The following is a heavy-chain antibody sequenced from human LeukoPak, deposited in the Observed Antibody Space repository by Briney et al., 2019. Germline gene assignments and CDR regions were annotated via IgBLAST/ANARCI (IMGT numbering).Heavy chain of an antibody. Sequence: SQTLSLTCAVSGDSVSSNSAAWNWIRQSPSRGLEWLGRAFYRSRWYNDYAVSVKSRITINPDTSKNQFSLQLNSVTPEDTAVYYCARDEDAWERQIAFDIWGQGTMVTVSS. CDR1: GDSVSSNSAA. V-gene: IGHV6-1*01. CDR2: AFYRSRWYN. D-gene: IGHD1-26*01. CDR3: ARDEDAWERQIAFDI. J-gene: IGHJ3*02.